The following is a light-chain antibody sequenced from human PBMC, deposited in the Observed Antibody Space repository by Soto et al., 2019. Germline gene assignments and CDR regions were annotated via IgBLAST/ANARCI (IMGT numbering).Light chain of an antibody. CDR1: QSISSW. V-gene: IGKV1-5*01. J-gene: IGKJ1*01. Sequence: DIQMTQSPSTLSASVGDRVTITCRASQSISSWLAWYQQKPGKAPELLICDASSLESGVPSRFSGSGSGTEFTLTISSLQSDDFATYYCQHYNSYPWTFGQGTKVEVK. CDR3: QHYNSYPWT. CDR2: DAS.